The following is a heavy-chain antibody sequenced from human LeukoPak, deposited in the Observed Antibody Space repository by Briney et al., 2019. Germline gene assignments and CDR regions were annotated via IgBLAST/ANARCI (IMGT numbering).Heavy chain of an antibody. Sequence: PSETLSLTCAVYGGSFSGYYWSWIRQRPGKGLERIGEINHCGSTNYNPSLKSRVTISVDTSKNQFSLKLSSVTAADTAVYYCARSDCSGGSCYLTLDYWGQGTLVTVSS. D-gene: IGHD2-15*01. CDR3: ARSDCSGGSCYLTLDY. CDR2: INHCGST. V-gene: IGHV4-34*01. J-gene: IGHJ4*02. CDR1: GGSFSGYY.